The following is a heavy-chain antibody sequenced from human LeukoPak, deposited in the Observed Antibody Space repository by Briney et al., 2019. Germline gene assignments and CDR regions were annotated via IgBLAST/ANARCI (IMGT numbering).Heavy chain of an antibody. V-gene: IGHV2-70*01. J-gene: IGHJ4*02. CDR1: GFSLSTSGMF. CDR3: ARVSGRMSGYDSGFDD. Sequence: SGPTLLNPTQPLTLTFTFSGFSLSTSGMFVNWIRQPPGKALEWLALINWDDDKYYSTSLKTRLTISKDTSKNQVVLTMTNMDPVDTATYYCARVSGRMSGYDSGFDDWGQGTLVTVSS. D-gene: IGHD5-12*01. CDR2: INWDDDK.